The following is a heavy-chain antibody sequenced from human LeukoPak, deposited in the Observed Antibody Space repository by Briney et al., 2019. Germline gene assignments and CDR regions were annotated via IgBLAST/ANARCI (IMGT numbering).Heavy chain of an antibody. Sequence: SETLSLTCTVSGASIDFESYYWTWVRQSAGKGLEWIGRIDHGGVTNYNPSLQSRVTISLDTSQKQFSLKLNSMTAADTAVYYRARGHDYYSEYFQHWGQGTLVSVSS. J-gene: IGHJ1*01. CDR3: ARGHDYYSEYFQH. CDR1: GASIDFESYY. CDR2: IDHGGVT. V-gene: IGHV4-61*02. D-gene: IGHD1-26*01.